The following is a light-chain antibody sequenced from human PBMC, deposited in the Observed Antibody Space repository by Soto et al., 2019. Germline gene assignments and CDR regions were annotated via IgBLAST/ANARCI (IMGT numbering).Light chain of an antibody. V-gene: IGKV1-39*01. CDR1: RSISNY. Sequence: DIQMTQSPSSLSASVGDRVTITCRASRSISNYLNWYQHKPGKAPKLLIYGASTLQTGIPPRFSGRRSGTEFILTITSLQPEDSATYFCQQSYDMPTWTFGQGTKVDIK. CDR3: QQSYDMPTWT. J-gene: IGKJ1*01. CDR2: GAS.